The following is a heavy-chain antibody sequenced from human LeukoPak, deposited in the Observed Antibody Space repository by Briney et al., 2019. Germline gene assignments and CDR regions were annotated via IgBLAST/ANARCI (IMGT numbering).Heavy chain of an antibody. CDR3: ARTPYYYDSSGYPFDY. V-gene: IGHV1-2*02. D-gene: IGHD3-22*01. J-gene: IGHJ4*02. CDR2: INPNSGGT. Sequence: GASVKVSCKASGYTFTGYYMHWVRQAPGQGLEWMGWINPNSGGTNYAQKFQGRVTMTRDTSISTAYMELRRLRSDDTAVYYCARTPYYYDSSGYPFDYWGQGTLVTVSS. CDR1: GYTFTGYY.